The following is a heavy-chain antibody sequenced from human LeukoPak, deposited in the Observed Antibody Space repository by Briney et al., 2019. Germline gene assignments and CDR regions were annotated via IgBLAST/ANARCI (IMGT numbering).Heavy chain of an antibody. CDR2: IYTSGST. CDR3: AGLYAFDI. CDR1: GGSISSGSYY. J-gene: IGHJ3*02. Sequence: TSQTLSLTCTVSGGSISSGSYYWSWIRQPAGKGLEWIGRIYTSGSTNYNPSLRSRVTISVDTSKNQFSLKLSSVTAADTAVYYCAGLYAFDIWGQGTMVTVSS. V-gene: IGHV4-61*02.